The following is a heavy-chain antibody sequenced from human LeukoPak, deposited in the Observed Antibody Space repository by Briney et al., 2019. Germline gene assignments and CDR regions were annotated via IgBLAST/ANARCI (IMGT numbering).Heavy chain of an antibody. CDR2: IYYSGST. CDR1: GGSISSYY. Sequence: SETLSLTCTVSGGSISSYYWSWIRQPPGKGLEWIGYIYYSGSTNYNPSLKSRVTISVDTSKNQFSLKLSSVTAADTAVYYCARPDYSSSYIDYWGQGTLVTVSS. V-gene: IGHV4-59*12. CDR3: ARPDYSSSYIDY. D-gene: IGHD6-13*01. J-gene: IGHJ4*02.